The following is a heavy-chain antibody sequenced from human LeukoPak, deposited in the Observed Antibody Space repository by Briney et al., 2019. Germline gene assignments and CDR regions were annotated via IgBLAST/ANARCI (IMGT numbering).Heavy chain of an antibody. D-gene: IGHD2-8*01. CDR1: GGSISSSNW. J-gene: IGHJ5*02. CDR3: ARAPDCTNGVCYTFWFDP. V-gene: IGHV4-4*02. CDR2: IYHSGST. Sequence: SETLSLTCAVSGGSISSSNWWSWVRQPPGKGLEWIGEIYHSGSTNYNPSLKSRVTISVDTSKNQFSLKLSSVTAADTAVYYCARAPDCTNGVCYTFWFDPWGQGTLVTVSS.